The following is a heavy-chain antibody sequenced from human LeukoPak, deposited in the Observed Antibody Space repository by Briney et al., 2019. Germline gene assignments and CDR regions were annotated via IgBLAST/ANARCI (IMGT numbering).Heavy chain of an antibody. CDR3: ARIITCTNGVCYREFDY. CDR2: ISSSSSTI. D-gene: IGHD2-8*01. Sequence: GGSLRLSCAASGFTFSSYSMNWVRQAPGKGLEWVSYISSSSSTIYYADSVKGRFTISRDNAKNSLYLQMNSLRAEDTAVYYCARIITCTNGVCYREFDYWGQGTLVTVSS. J-gene: IGHJ4*02. CDR1: GFTFSSYS. V-gene: IGHV3-48*01.